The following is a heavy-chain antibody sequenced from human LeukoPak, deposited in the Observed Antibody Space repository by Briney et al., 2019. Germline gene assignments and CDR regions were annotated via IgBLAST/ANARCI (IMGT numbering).Heavy chain of an antibody. Sequence: GASVKVSCKASGGTFSSYAISWVRQAPGQGLEWMGGIIPIFGTANYAQKFQGRVTITADESTSTAYMELSSLRSEDTAVYYCARVPGVYYYDSSGPPRPPYYYYYMDVWGKGTTVTISS. CDR1: GGTFSSYA. CDR2: IIPIFGTA. V-gene: IGHV1-69*13. CDR3: ARVPGVYYYDSSGPPRPPYYYYYMDV. J-gene: IGHJ6*03. D-gene: IGHD3-22*01.